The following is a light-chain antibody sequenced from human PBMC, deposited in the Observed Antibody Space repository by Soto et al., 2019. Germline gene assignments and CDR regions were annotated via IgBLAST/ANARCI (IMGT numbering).Light chain of an antibody. Sequence: EIVLTQSPGTLSLSPGERATLSCRASQSVSNNYLAWYQQKPGPAPRLLIYDTSARATGVPARFSGSRSGTEFTLTITSLQPDDFATYYCQQYNSYPWTFGQGTKVDIK. V-gene: IGKV3-20*01. CDR3: QQYNSYPWT. CDR2: DTS. J-gene: IGKJ1*01. CDR1: QSVSNNY.